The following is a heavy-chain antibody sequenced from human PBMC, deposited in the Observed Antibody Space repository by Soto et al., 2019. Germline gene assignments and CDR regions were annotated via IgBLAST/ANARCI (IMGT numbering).Heavy chain of an antibody. CDR1: GGSISSSSYY. Sequence: PSETLSLTCTVSGGSISSSSYYWGWIRQPPGKGLEWIGSIYYSGSTYYNPSLKSRVTISVDTSKNQFSLKLSSVTAADTAVYYCARHDVYSSGWYDAKNWFDPWGQGTLVTVSS. D-gene: IGHD6-19*01. CDR3: ARHDVYSSGWYDAKNWFDP. V-gene: IGHV4-39*01. J-gene: IGHJ5*02. CDR2: IYYSGST.